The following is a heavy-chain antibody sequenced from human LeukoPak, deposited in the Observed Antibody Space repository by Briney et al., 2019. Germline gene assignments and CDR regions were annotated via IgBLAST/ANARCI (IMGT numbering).Heavy chain of an antibody. CDR2: IYYSGST. D-gene: IGHD3-10*01. CDR1: GGSISSSSYY. J-gene: IGHJ5*02. CDR3: ARSVRVLGWFDP. V-gene: IGHV4-39*07. Sequence: KPSETLSLTCTVSGGSISSSSYYWGWIRQPPGKGLEWIGSIYYSGSTYYNPSLKSRVTISVDTSKNQFSLKLSSVTAADTAVYYCARSVRVLGWFDPWGQGTLVTVSS.